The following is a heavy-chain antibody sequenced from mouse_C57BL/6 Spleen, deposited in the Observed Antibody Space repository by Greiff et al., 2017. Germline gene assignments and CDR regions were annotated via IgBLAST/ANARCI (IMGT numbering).Heavy chain of an antibody. CDR1: GYTFTSYG. CDR3: AREITTVVEGYYYAMDY. D-gene: IGHD1-1*01. J-gene: IGHJ4*01. CDR2: IYPRSGNT. V-gene: IGHV1-81*01. Sequence: VKLMESGAELARPGASVKLSCKASGYTFTSYGISWVKQRTGQGLEWIGEIYPRSGNTYYNEKFKGKATLTADKSSSTAYMELRSLTSEDSAVYFCAREITTVVEGYYYAMDYWGQGTSVTVSS.